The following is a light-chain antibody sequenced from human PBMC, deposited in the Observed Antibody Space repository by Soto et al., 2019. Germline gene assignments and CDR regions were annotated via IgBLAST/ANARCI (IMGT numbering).Light chain of an antibody. CDR1: QGIRND. V-gene: IGKV1-6*01. Sequence: AIQMTQSPSSLSASVGDRVTITCRASQGIRNDLGWYQQKPGKAPKLLIYATSSLQSGVPSRFSGSGSGTDITLTISSLQPEDFATYYCLQDYNYPWTFGQGTKVEIK. J-gene: IGKJ1*01. CDR3: LQDYNYPWT. CDR2: ATS.